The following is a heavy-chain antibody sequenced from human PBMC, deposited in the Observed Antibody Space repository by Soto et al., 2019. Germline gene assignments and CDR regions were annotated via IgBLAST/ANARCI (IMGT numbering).Heavy chain of an antibody. Sequence: SETLSLTCTVSGGSISSSSYYWGWIRQPPGKGLEWIGSIYYSGSTYYNPSLKSRVTISVDTSKNQFSLKLSSVTAADTAVYYCARLNIVRIVGATRDAFDIWGQGTMVTVSS. CDR3: ARLNIVRIVGATRDAFDI. V-gene: IGHV4-39*01. J-gene: IGHJ3*02. CDR2: IYYSGST. CDR1: GGSISSSSYY. D-gene: IGHD1-26*01.